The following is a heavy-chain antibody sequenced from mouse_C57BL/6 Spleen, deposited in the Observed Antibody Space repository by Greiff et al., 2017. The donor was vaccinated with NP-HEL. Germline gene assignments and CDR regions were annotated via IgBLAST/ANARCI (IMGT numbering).Heavy chain of an antibody. J-gene: IGHJ4*01. Sequence: EVKLMESGEGLVKPGGSLKLSCAASGFTFSSYAMSWVRQTPEKRLEWVAYISSGGDYIYYADTVKGRFTISRDNARNTLYLQMSSLKSEDTAMYYCTRNYGSSYRDYAMDYWGQGTSVTVSS. CDR3: TRNYGSSYRDYAMDY. V-gene: IGHV5-9-1*02. CDR1: GFTFSSYA. D-gene: IGHD1-1*01. CDR2: ISSGGDYI.